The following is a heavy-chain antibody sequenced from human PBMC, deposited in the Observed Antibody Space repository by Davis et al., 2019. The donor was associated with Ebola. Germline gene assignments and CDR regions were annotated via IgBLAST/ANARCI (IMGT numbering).Heavy chain of an antibody. J-gene: IGHJ4*02. Sequence: MPSETLSLTCAVYGGSFSGYYWSWVRQPPGKGLEWIGEIYHSGSTNYNPSLKSRVTISVDPSKNPFSMKVTSVTAADTAVYYCARLEITMGQGVLIDATYFDYWGQGSLVTVSS. CDR2: IYHSGST. CDR1: GGSFSGYY. CDR3: ARLEITMGQGVLIDATYFDY. D-gene: IGHD3-10*01. V-gene: IGHV4-34*01.